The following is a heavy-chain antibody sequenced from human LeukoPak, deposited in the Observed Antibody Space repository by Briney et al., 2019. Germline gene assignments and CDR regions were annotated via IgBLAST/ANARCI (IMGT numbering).Heavy chain of an antibody. Sequence: GGSLRLSRAASGFTVSSNFMSWVRQAPGKGLGWVSVIYSGGSTFYADSVKGRFTISRDNSKNTLYLQMNSLRAEDTAVYYCARIPDYGDNWFDPWGQGTLVTVSS. CDR2: IYSGGST. CDR3: ARIPDYGDNWFDP. V-gene: IGHV3-53*01. J-gene: IGHJ5*02. D-gene: IGHD4-17*01. CDR1: GFTVSSNF.